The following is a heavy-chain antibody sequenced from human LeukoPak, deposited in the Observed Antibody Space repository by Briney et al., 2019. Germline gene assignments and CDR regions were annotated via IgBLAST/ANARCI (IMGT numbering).Heavy chain of an antibody. D-gene: IGHD2-15*01. CDR3: ARSPHYCSGGSCYPGPVDY. CDR1: GGFIGSNG. V-gene: IGHV1-69*10. Sequence: SVKVSCKASGGFIGSNGISWVRQAPGQGLEWMGGIIPILGTTNYAQKFQGRVTITADKSSNTAYMEVSSLRSEDTAVYYCARSPHYCSGGSCYPGPVDYWGQGTLVTVSS. CDR2: IIPILGTT. J-gene: IGHJ4*02.